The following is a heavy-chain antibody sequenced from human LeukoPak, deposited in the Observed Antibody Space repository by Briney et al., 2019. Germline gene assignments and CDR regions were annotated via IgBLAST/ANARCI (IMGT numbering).Heavy chain of an antibody. CDR3: ERCDGYGLVDI. D-gene: IGHD3-10*01. Sequence: SQTLSLTCAVYGGSFSGYYWSWIRQPPGKGLEWIGEINHSGSTNYNPSLKSRVTISVDTPKNQFSLKLSSVTAADTAGYYCERCDGYGLVDIWGQGTMVTVSS. V-gene: IGHV4-34*01. CDR1: GGSFSGYY. CDR2: INHSGST. J-gene: IGHJ3*02.